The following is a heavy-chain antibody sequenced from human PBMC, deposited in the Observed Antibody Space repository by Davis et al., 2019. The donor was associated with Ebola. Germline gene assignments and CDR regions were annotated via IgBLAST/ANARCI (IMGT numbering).Heavy chain of an antibody. V-gene: IGHV4-39*01. CDR3: ARHLYLGTRSYWYFDL. Sequence: SETLSLTCTVSGGSISSYYWSWIRQPPGKGLEWIGSIYYSGSTYYNPSLKSRVTISVDTSKNQFSLKLSSVTAADTAVYYCARHLYLGTRSYWYFDLWGRGTLVTVSS. J-gene: IGHJ2*01. CDR2: IYYSGST. CDR1: GGSISSYY. D-gene: IGHD3-16*01.